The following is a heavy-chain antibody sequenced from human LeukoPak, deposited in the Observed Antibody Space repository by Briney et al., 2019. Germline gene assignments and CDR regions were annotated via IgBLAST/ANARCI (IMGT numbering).Heavy chain of an antibody. CDR3: ARGPINYDILTGYFPYYYYYMDV. V-gene: IGHV1-8*03. CDR2: MNPNSGNT. CDR1: GYTFTSYD. D-gene: IGHD3-9*01. J-gene: IGHJ6*03. Sequence: GASVKVSCKASGYTFTSYDINWVRQATGQGLEWMGWMNPNSGNTDYALKFQGRVTITRNTSISTAYMELSSLRSEDTAVYYCARGPINYDILTGYFPYYYYYMDVWGKGTTVTISS.